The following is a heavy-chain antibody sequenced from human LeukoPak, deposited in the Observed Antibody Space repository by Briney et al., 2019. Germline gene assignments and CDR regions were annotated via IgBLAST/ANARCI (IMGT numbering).Heavy chain of an antibody. D-gene: IGHD6-19*01. CDR1: GFIFGTAW. Sequence: GGSLRLSCTASGFIFGTAWMTWVRQAPGKGLEWVGRIKSKTDGGAIEYAAPVKGRFTISRDDSKNTLYLQMSGLRTEDTALYYCTTTGGSTGWYNEYFQHWGQGTLVTVSS. CDR3: TTTGGSTGWYNEYFQH. CDR2: IKSKTDGGAI. V-gene: IGHV3-15*01. J-gene: IGHJ1*01.